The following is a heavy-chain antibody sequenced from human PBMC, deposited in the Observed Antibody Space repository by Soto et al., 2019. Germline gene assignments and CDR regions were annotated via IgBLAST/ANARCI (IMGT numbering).Heavy chain of an antibody. J-gene: IGHJ6*03. Sequence: AASVKVSCKASGYTFTSYGISWVRQAPGQGLEWMGWISAYNGNTNYAQKLQGRVTMTTDTSTSTAYMELRSLRSDDTAVYYCARDGSIAARPDYYYYMDVWGKGTTVTVSS. CDR1: GYTFTSYG. CDR3: ARDGSIAARPDYYYYMDV. V-gene: IGHV1-18*01. CDR2: ISAYNGNT. D-gene: IGHD6-6*01.